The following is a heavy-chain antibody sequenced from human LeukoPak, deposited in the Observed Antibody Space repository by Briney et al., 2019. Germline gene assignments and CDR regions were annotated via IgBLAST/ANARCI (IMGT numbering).Heavy chain of an antibody. CDR2: ISSVSRT. J-gene: IGHJ4*02. D-gene: IGHD6-19*01. V-gene: IGHV3-23*01. CDR1: GFTFSTFA. Sequence: PGGSLTLSCAASGFTFSTFALSWFRQAPGKGLEWVSAISSVSRTYYAGSVKGRFAISRDNSENTLFLHMNSLRSEDTAIYYCAKEVPGPGWYTVDYWGQGTPVTVSS. CDR3: AKEVPGPGWYTVDY.